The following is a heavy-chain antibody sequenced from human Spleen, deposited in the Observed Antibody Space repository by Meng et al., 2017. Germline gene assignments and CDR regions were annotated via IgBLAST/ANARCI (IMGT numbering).Heavy chain of an antibody. CDR2: ISGDST. D-gene: IGHD1-26*01. CDR1: GLTVSSNE. V-gene: IGHV3-38-3*01. J-gene: IGHJ3*02. Sequence: GESLKISCAASGLTVSSNEMSWVRQAPGKGLEWVSSISGDSTYYADSGKGRFTISRDNSQNTLFLQMNSLRAEDTAIYYCAREVDGSYGPFDDAFDIWGQGTMVTVSS. CDR3: AREVDGSYGPFDDAFDI.